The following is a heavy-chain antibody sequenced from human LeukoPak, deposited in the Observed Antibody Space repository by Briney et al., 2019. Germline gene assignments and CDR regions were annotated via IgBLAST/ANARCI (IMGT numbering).Heavy chain of an antibody. Sequence: SGGSLRLSCAASGFTFSSYEMNWVRQAPGKGLEWVSYISSSGSTIYYADSVKGRFTISRDNAKNTLYLQMNSLRAEDTAVYYCVLLSLTPGWGQGTLVTVSA. D-gene: IGHD3-10*01. CDR1: GFTFSSYE. V-gene: IGHV3-48*03. J-gene: IGHJ4*02. CDR2: ISSSGSTI. CDR3: VLLSLTPG.